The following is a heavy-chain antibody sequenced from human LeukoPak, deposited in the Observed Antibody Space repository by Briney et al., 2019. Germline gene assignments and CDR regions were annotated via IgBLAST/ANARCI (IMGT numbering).Heavy chain of an antibody. J-gene: IGHJ4*02. D-gene: IGHD3-3*01. CDR2: IYYSGST. CDR3: ARADFWSGSSHLDY. Sequence: PSETLSLTCTVSGGSISSYYWSWIRQPPGKGLEWIGYIYYSGSTNYNPSLKSRVTISVDTSKNQFSLKLSSVTAADTAVYYCARADFWSGSSHLDYWGQGTLVTVSS. V-gene: IGHV4-59*01. CDR1: GGSISSYY.